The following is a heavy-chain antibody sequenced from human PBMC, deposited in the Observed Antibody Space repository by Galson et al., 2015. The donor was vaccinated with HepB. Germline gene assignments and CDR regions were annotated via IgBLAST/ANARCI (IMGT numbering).Heavy chain of an antibody. CDR3: ARVSDLRSTTVGYYKYYYMDV. CDR2: ISGSSSYI. Sequence: SLRLSCAASGFTFSRYTINWVRQAPGKGLEWVSSISGSSSYIYYADSVQGRLTISRDNTKNSVYLQMNSLRAEDTAVYYCARVSDLRSTTVGYYKYYYMDVWGKGTTVTVSS. D-gene: IGHD1-1*01. J-gene: IGHJ6*03. V-gene: IGHV3-21*01. CDR1: GFTFSRYT.